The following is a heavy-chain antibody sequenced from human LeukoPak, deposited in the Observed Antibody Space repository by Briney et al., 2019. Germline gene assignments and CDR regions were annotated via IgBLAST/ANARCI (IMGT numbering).Heavy chain of an antibody. V-gene: IGHV3-30*18. CDR1: GFTFSSYG. J-gene: IGHJ4*02. CDR3: AKDGDRTAVAAIDY. D-gene: IGHD6-19*01. CDR2: ISYDGSNK. Sequence: SXXASGFTFSSYGMHWVRQAPGKGLEWVAVISYDGSNKYYADSVKGRFTISRDNSKNTLYLQMNSLRAEDTAVYYCAKDGDRTAVAAIDYWGQGTLVTVSS.